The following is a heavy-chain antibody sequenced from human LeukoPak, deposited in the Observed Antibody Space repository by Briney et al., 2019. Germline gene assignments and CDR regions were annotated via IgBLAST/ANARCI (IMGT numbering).Heavy chain of an antibody. Sequence: GGSLRLSCAASGFTFSSYWMHWVRQAPGKGLVWVSRINSDGSSTSYADSVKGRFTISRDNAKNTLDLQMNSLRAEDTAVYYCARPSGITMVRGVIRDDAFDIWGQGTMVTVSS. CDR1: GFTFSSYW. CDR3: ARPSGITMVRGVIRDDAFDI. CDR2: INSDGSST. V-gene: IGHV3-74*01. D-gene: IGHD3-10*01. J-gene: IGHJ3*02.